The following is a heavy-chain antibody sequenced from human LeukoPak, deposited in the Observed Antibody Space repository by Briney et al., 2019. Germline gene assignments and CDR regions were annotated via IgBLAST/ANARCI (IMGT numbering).Heavy chain of an antibody. CDR2: IIQDGSEK. V-gene: IGHV3-7*04. J-gene: IGHJ4*02. CDR3: ARDLDY. CDR1: GFTFSSYS. Sequence: PGGSLRLSCAASGFTFSSYSMSWVRQAPGKGLEWVASIIQDGSEKYYVDSVKGRFTISRDNAKNSLYLQMSSLRAEDTAVYYCARDLDYWGQGTLVTVSS.